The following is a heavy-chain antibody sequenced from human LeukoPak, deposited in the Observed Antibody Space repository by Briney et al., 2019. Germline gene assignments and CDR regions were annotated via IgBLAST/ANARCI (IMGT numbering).Heavy chain of an antibody. Sequence: SETLSLTCAVYGGSFSGYYWSWIRQPPGKGLEWIVEINHSGSTNYNPSLKSRVTISVDTSKNQFSLKLSSVTAADTAVYYCARLYYDFWSGYYTGVKDQSYWYFDLWGRGTLVTVSP. D-gene: IGHD3-3*01. V-gene: IGHV4-34*01. CDR2: INHSGST. J-gene: IGHJ2*01. CDR3: ARLYYDFWSGYYTGVKDQSYWYFDL. CDR1: GGSFSGYY.